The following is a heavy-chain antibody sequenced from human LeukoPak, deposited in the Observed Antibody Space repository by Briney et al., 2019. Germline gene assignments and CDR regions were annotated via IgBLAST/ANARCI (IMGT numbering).Heavy chain of an antibody. D-gene: IGHD1-26*01. J-gene: IGHJ4*02. CDR2: INHSGST. CDR1: GGSFSGYY. CDR3: ARVSLGGSYYAADY. Sequence: SETLSLTCAVSGGSFSGYYWSWGRQPPGKGLEWIGEINHSGSTNYNPSLKSRVTISVDTSKNQFSLKLSSVTAADTAVYYCARVSLGGSYYAADYWGQGTLVTVSS. V-gene: IGHV4-34*01.